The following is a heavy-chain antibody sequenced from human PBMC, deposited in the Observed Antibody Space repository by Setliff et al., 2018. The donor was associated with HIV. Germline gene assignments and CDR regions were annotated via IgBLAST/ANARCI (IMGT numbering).Heavy chain of an antibody. Sequence: LKISCAASGFTFSNFWMHWVRQAPGKGLEWVASISPDGSRNHCVGSVKGRFTASRDNAKSSLYLQMNSLRADDTAVYYCARDDHYYDSGSLYSDWYFDLWGRGTLVTVSS. CDR2: ISPDGSRN. CDR3: ARDDHYYDSGSLYSDWYFDL. D-gene: IGHD3-10*01. V-gene: IGHV3-7*03. J-gene: IGHJ2*01. CDR1: GFTFSNFW.